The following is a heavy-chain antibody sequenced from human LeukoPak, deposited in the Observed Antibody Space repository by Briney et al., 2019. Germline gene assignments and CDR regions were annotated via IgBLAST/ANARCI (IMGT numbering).Heavy chain of an antibody. J-gene: IGHJ5*02. D-gene: IGHD5-12*01. CDR1: DDSISSGSYY. V-gene: IGHV4-61*02. CDR2: ISASGST. Sequence: SQTLSLTCTVSDDSISSGSYYWSWIRQPAGKGLEWIGRISASGSTNYNPSLKSRVTISVNTSKNQFSLKLSSVTAADTAVYYCARRRLVGQWLLNWFDPWGQGTLVTVSS. CDR3: ARRRLVGQWLLNWFDP.